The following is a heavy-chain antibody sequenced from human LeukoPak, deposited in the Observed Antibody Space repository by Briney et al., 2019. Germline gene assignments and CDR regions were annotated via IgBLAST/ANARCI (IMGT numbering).Heavy chain of an antibody. D-gene: IGHD2-8*01. J-gene: IGHJ4*02. Sequence: ASVKVSCKASGYTFTSYYMHWVRQAPGQGLEWMGIINPSGGSTSYAQKFQGRVTMTRDTSTSTVYMELSSLRSEDTAVYYCARDGIWSPYCTNGVCYPDYWGQGTPVTVSS. CDR1: GYTFTSYY. V-gene: IGHV1-46*01. CDR2: INPSGGST. CDR3: ARDGIWSPYCTNGVCYPDY.